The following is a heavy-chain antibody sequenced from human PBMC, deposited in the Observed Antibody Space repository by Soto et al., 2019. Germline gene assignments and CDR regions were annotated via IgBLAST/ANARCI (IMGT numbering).Heavy chain of an antibody. CDR2: TYYRSKWYD. CDR3: ASSWFGHQVNWFDS. J-gene: IGHJ5*01. Sequence: QVQLQQSGPVLVKPSQTLSLTCAISGDSVSSNTVAWNWIRQSPSRGFEWLGRTYYRSKWYDDYVESVKRRITNNPDTCKNQLSLHLNHVTLEDTAVYYCASSWFGHQVNWFDSWGQGTLVTVSS. CDR1: GDSVSSNTVA. D-gene: IGHD3-16*01. V-gene: IGHV6-1*01.